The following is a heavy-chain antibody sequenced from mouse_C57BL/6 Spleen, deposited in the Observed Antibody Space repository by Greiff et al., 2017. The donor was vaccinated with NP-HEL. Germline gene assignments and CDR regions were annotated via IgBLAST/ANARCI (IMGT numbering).Heavy chain of an antibody. CDR1: GYAFSSSW. V-gene: IGHV1-82*01. CDR2: IYPGDGDT. J-gene: IGHJ2*01. D-gene: IGHD3-3*01. Sequence: VQLQQSGPELVKPGASVKISCKASGYAFSSSWMNWVKQRPGKGLEWIGRIYPGDGDTNYNGKFKGKATLTADKSSSTAYMQLSSLTSEDSAVYFCARGGTWKDYWGQGTTLTVSS. CDR3: ARGGTWKDY.